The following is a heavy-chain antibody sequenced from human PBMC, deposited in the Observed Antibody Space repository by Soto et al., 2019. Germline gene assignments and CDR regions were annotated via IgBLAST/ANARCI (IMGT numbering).Heavy chain of an antibody. J-gene: IGHJ4*02. V-gene: IGHV4-59*01. CDR1: GGSISSYY. CDR2: IYYSGST. Sequence: SETLSLTCTVSGGSISSYYWSWIRQPPGKGLEWIGYIYYSGSTNYNPSLKSRVTISVDTSKNQLSLKLSSVTAADTAVYYCARGGIVGATALFDYWGQGTLVTVYS. D-gene: IGHD1-26*01. CDR3: ARGGIVGATALFDY.